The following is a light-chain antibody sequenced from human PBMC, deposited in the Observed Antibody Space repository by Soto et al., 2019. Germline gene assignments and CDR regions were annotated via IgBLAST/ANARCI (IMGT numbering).Light chain of an antibody. V-gene: IGKV1-5*01. CDR3: QQYNSYPLT. Sequence: DIQMTQSPSTLSASVGDRVTITCRASQSISSWLAGYQQKPGKAPKLLIYDASSLESWVPSRFSGSGSGTEFTLTISSLQPDDFATYYCQQYNSYPLTFGGGTKVESK. CDR2: DAS. CDR1: QSISSW. J-gene: IGKJ4*01.